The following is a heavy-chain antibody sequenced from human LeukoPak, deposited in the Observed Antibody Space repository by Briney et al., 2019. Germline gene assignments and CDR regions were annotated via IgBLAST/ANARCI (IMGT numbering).Heavy chain of an antibody. CDR1: GFTFSSYG. CDR3: ARDKGPYYFDQ. CDR2: IWNDGSQK. J-gene: IGHJ4*02. V-gene: IGHV3-33*01. Sequence: GGSLRLSCAASGFTFSSYGMHWVRQAPGKRLEWVAVIWNDGSQKYYADSVKGRFTISRDNSKNTLYLQMNSLRAEDTAAYYCARDKGPYYFDQWGQGTLLTVSS.